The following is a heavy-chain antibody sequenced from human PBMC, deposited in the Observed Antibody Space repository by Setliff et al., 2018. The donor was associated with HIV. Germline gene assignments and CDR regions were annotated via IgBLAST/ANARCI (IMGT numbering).Heavy chain of an antibody. J-gene: IGHJ6*02. Sequence: GSLRLSCAASGFTFSSYWMSWVRQAPGKGLEWVANIQQHGSEIHYVDSVKGRFTISRDNAKNSMDLQMNSLRAEDTAIYYCARKLRPGHGVDVWGQGTTVTVSS. D-gene: IGHD3-10*01. CDR1: GFTFSSYW. V-gene: IGHV3-7*04. CDR3: ARKLRPGHGVDV. CDR2: IQQHGSEI.